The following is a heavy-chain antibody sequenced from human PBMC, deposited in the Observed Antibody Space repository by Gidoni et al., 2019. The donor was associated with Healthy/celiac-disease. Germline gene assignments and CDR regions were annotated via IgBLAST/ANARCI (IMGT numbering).Heavy chain of an antibody. J-gene: IGHJ4*02. D-gene: IGHD6-13*01. V-gene: IGHV1-69*01. CDR3: ARDPGYSSSGGGGIFDY. CDR1: GGTFRSYA. Sequence: QVQLVQSGAEVKKPGSSVKVSCKASGGTFRSYAISWVRQAPGQGLEWMGGFIPIFGTANYAQKSQGRVTITADESTSTAYMELSSLGSEDTAVYSGARDPGYSSSGGGGIFDYWGQGTLVTVSS. CDR2: FIPIFGTA.